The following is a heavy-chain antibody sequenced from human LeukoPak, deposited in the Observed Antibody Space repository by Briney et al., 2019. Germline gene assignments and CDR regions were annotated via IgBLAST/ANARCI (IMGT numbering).Heavy chain of an antibody. V-gene: IGHV3-30*02. J-gene: IGHJ2*01. Sequence: GGSLRLSCAGSGFAFSRYSMNWVRQAPGKGLEWVAFTRYDGSNKYYADSVKGRFTISRDNSKNTLYLQMNSLRAEDTAVYYCAKDTAAAGAPYVYWYFDLWGRGTLVTVSS. CDR2: TRYDGSNK. CDR3: AKDTAAAGAPYVYWYFDL. CDR1: GFAFSRYS. D-gene: IGHD6-13*01.